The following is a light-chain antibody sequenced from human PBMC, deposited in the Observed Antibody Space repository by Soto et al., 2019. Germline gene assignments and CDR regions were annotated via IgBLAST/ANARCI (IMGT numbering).Light chain of an antibody. CDR2: STN. Sequence: QAVVTQEPSFSVSPGGTVTLTCGFSSDSVSTNYYPSWFQQTPGQAPRTLIYSTNIRSSGVPDRFSGSILGNKAALTITGAQADDESDYYCVLYMGSGIWVFGGGTKLTVL. CDR1: SDSVSTNYY. J-gene: IGLJ3*02. CDR3: VLYMGSGIWV. V-gene: IGLV8-61*01.